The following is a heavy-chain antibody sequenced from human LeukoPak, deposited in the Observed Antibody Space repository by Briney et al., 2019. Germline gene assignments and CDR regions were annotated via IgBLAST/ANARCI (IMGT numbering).Heavy chain of an antibody. J-gene: IGHJ4*02. CDR3: ARQSLGGREGDYYFDY. V-gene: IGHV4-39*01. CDR2: IYYSGST. D-gene: IGHD3-16*01. Sequence: SETLSLTCTVSGGSISSSSYYWGWIRQPPGKGLEWIGSIYYSGSTYYNPSLKSRVTISVDTSKNQFSLKLSSVTAADTAVYYCARQSLGGREGDYYFDYWGQGTLVIVSS. CDR1: GGSISSSSYY.